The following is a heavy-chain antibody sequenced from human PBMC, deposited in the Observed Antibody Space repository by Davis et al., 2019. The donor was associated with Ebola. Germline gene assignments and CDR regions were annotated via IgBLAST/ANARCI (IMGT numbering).Heavy chain of an antibody. V-gene: IGHV1-18*04. CDR3: AIAWEWLPDYYYYYGMDV. CDR1: GYTFTSYG. D-gene: IGHD5-12*01. Sequence: ASVKVSCKASGYTFTSYGISWVRQAPGQGLEWMGWISAYNGNTNYAQKLQGRVTMTRNTSISTAYMELSSLRSEDTAVYYCAIAWEWLPDYYYYYGMDVWGKGTTVTVSS. J-gene: IGHJ6*04. CDR2: ISAYNGNT.